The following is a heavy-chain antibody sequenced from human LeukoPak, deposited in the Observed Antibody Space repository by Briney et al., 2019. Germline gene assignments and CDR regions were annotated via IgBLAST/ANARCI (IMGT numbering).Heavy chain of an antibody. J-gene: IGHJ4*02. CDR2: SYYSGST. D-gene: IGHD6-6*01. CDR1: VDSISSSSYY. V-gene: IGHV4-39*01. Sequence: SETLSLTCTVSVDSISSSSYYWGWIRQPPEKGLEWIGSSYYSGSTYYNPSLKSRVTISVDTSNNQFSLKLSSVTAADTAVYYCARRSWSTSSWYFDYWGQGTLVTVSS. CDR3: ARRSWSTSSWYFDY.